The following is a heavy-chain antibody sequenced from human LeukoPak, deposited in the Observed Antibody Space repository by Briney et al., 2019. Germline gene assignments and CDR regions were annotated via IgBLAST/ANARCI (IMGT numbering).Heavy chain of an antibody. V-gene: IGHV3-74*01. D-gene: IGHD4-17*01. Sequence: GGSLRLSCAASGFTFSSYWMHWVRQAPGKGLVWVSRINSDGSSTSYADSVKGRFTISRDNAKNTLYLQMNSLRAEDTAVYYRARVDPYGDIHYFDYWGQGTLVTVSS. J-gene: IGHJ4*02. CDR2: INSDGSST. CDR3: ARVDPYGDIHYFDY. CDR1: GFTFSSYW.